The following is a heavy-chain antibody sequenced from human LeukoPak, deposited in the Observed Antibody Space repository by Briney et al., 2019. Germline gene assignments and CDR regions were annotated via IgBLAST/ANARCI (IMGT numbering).Heavy chain of an antibody. CDR3: ARGQVSSGWYGGFDY. Sequence: GGSLRLSCAASGFTVSSNYMSWVRQAPGKGLEWVSVIYSGGSTYYADSVKGRFTISRDNSKNTLYLQVNSLRAEDTAVYYCARGQVSSGWYGGFDYWGQGTLVTVSS. CDR2: IYSGGST. V-gene: IGHV3-66*02. J-gene: IGHJ4*02. CDR1: GFTVSSNY. D-gene: IGHD6-13*01.